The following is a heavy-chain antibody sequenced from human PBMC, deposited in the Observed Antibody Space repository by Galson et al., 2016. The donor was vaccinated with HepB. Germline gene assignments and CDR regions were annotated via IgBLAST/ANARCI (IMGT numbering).Heavy chain of an antibody. D-gene: IGHD6-6*01. CDR2: ITGTGTST. J-gene: IGHJ4*02. V-gene: IGHV3-23*01. Sequence: SLRLSCAGSGFIFSTYAMTWVRQVPGKGPEWVSSITGTGTSTFYADSVKGRFTISRDNSKSVLYLQMNSLRADDTATYFCAKDPQMIARRPYYFDHWGQGVRVTVSS. CDR1: GFIFSTYA. CDR3: AKDPQMIARRPYYFDH.